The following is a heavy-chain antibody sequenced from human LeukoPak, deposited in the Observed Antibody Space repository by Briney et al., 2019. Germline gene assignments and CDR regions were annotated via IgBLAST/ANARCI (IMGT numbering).Heavy chain of an antibody. D-gene: IGHD3-10*01. CDR2: IIPIFGTA. J-gene: IGHJ4*02. Sequence: SVKVSCKASGGTFSSYAISWVRQAPGQGLEWMGGIIPIFGTANYAQKFQGRVTITADESTSTAYMELSSLRSEDTAVYYCASNYYGSGSYQPHWGQGTLVTVSS. CDR1: GGTFSSYA. V-gene: IGHV1-69*13. CDR3: ASNYYGSGSYQPH.